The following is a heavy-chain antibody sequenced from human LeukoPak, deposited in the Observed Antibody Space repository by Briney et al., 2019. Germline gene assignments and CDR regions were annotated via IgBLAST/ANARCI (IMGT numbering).Heavy chain of an antibody. J-gene: IGHJ6*02. CDR3: AREAVAGGSGSNYYYYGMDV. Sequence: SETLSLTCTVSGGSISSYYWSWIRQPPGKGLEWIGFISYSGSTNYNPSLKSRVTISVDTSKNQFSLKLSSVTAADTAVYYCAREAVAGGSGSNYYYYGMDVWGQGTTVTVSS. D-gene: IGHD3-10*01. CDR2: ISYSGST. V-gene: IGHV4-59*01. CDR1: GGSISSYY.